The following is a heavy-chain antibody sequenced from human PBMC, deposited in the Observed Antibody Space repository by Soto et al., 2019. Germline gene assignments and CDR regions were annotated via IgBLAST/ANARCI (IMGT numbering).Heavy chain of an antibody. CDR2: IYYSGST. V-gene: IGHV4-59*01. CDR1: GGSISSYY. J-gene: IGHJ5*02. Sequence: ASETLSLTCTVSGGSISSYYWSWIRQPPGKGLEWIGYIYYSGSTNYNPSLKSRVTISVDTSKNQFSLKLSSVTAADTAVYYCARAEGPITMVRGVIITGWFDPWGQGTLVTVSS. D-gene: IGHD3-10*01. CDR3: ARAEGPITMVRGVIITGWFDP.